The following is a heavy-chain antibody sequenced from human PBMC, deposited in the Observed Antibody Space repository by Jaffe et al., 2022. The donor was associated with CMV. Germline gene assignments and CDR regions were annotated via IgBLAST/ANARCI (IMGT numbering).Heavy chain of an antibody. V-gene: IGHV3-23*01. D-gene: IGHD4-17*01. CDR2: ISGSGGST. J-gene: IGHJ4*02. CDR3: AKDRTHGDYDRGWVCYFDY. CDR1: GFTFSSYA. Sequence: EVQLLESGGGLVQPGGSLRLSCAASGFTFSSYAMSWVRQAPGKGLEWVSAISGSGGSTYYADSVKGRFTISRDNSKNTLYLQMNSLRAEDTAVYYCAKDRTHGDYDRGWVCYFDYWGQGTLVTVSS.